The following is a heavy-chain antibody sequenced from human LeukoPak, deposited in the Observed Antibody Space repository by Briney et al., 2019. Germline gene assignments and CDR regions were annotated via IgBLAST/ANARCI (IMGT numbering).Heavy chain of an antibody. CDR1: KFTFSTYY. D-gene: IGHD3-22*01. J-gene: IGHJ6*03. V-gene: IGHV3-7*01. CDR3: ARDGTYFDRSGYYYVADYHYLDV. CDR2: IKQDGSDK. Sequence: GGSLRLSCAASKFTFSTYYMSWVRQAPGKGLQWVATIKQDGSDKFYVDSVRGRFTISRDNAKNSVYLQMNSLRAEDTAVYYCARDGTYFDRSGYYYVADYHYLDVWGKGTTVTVSS.